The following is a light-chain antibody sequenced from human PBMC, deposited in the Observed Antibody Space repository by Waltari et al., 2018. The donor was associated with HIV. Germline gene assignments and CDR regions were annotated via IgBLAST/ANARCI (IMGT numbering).Light chain of an antibody. J-gene: IGKJ2*01. CDR3: QQYTSYCT. V-gene: IGKV1-5*03. Sequence: DIQMTQSPSTPSASVGDRVTITCRASQSINNWLAWYQQKPGKAPKLLIYKASSLESGVPSRFSGSGSGTEFTLTISSLQPDDFATYYCQQYTSYCTFGQGTKLEIK. CDR2: KAS. CDR1: QSINNW.